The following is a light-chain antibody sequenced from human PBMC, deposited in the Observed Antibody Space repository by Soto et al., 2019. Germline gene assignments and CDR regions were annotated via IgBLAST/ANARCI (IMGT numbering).Light chain of an antibody. Sequence: DIVMTQSPDSLAVSLGERATINCKSSQSVLYSSNNKNYLAWYQQKPGQPPKLLIYWASTRESGVPDRFSGSGSGTDFTLTIRSLQAEDVAFYYCQQYYSTPPTFGGGTKVEIK. V-gene: IGKV4-1*01. CDR2: WAS. CDR3: QQYYSTPPT. CDR1: QSVLYSSNNKNY. J-gene: IGKJ4*01.